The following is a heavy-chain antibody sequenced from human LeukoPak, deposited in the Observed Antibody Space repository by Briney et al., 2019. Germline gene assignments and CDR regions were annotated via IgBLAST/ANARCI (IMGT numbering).Heavy chain of an antibody. V-gene: IGHV4-34*01. J-gene: IGHJ4*02. Sequence: KTSETLSLTWAVYGGSFSGYYWSWIRQPPGKGLEWIGEIKHSGSTNYNPSLKSRVTISVDTSKNQFSLKLSSVTAADTAVYYCATRGSYYYDSSGYYTDLFDYWGQGTLVTVSS. CDR2: IKHSGST. D-gene: IGHD3-22*01. CDR3: ATRGSYYYDSSGYYTDLFDY. CDR1: GGSFSGYY.